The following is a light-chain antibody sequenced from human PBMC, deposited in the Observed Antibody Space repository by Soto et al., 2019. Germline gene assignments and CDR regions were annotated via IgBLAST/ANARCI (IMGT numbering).Light chain of an antibody. CDR3: QQYNNRPRT. CDR1: QSVSSN. V-gene: IGKV3-15*01. Sequence: EIVMTQSPATLSVSPGKRATLSCRASQSVSSNLAWYQQKPGQAPRLLIYGASTRATGLPDRFSGSGSGTEFTLTISSLKSEDFAVYYCQQYNNRPRTFGQGTKVEIE. CDR2: GAS. J-gene: IGKJ1*01.